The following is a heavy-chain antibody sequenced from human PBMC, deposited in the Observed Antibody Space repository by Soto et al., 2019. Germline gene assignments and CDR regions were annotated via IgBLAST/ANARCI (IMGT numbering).Heavy chain of an antibody. Sequence: EVQLLESGGGLVQPGGSLRLSCAASGFTLTDYAMSWVRQAPGKGLEWVSGIRGTGGGTYYTDSVKGRFTISKDNSKNTLYLQMNSLCAEDTAVYYCAKEYSEVAMPMFNSWGEGTLVTVSS. CDR1: GFTLTDYA. V-gene: IGHV3-23*01. D-gene: IGHD2-2*01. CDR3: AKEYSEVAMPMFNS. J-gene: IGHJ4*02. CDR2: IRGTGGGT.